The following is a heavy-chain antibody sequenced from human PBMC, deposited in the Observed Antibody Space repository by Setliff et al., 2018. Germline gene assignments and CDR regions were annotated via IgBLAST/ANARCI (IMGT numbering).Heavy chain of an antibody. D-gene: IGHD6-19*01. CDR3: ARDKAKWLVFNRWFDP. CDR1: GYTFTGYY. J-gene: IGHJ5*02. Sequence: GASVKVSCKASGYTFTGYYMHWVRQAPGQRLEWMGWINAGNGNTKYSQKFQGRVTITRDTSASTAYMELRSLRSDDTAVYYCARDKAKWLVFNRWFDPWGQGTLVTVSS. CDR2: INAGNGNT. V-gene: IGHV1-3*01.